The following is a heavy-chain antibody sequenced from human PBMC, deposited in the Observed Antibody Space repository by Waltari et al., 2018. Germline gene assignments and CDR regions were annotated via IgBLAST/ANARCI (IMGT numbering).Heavy chain of an antibody. CDR2: SSGSGGNT. J-gene: IGHJ4*02. V-gene: IGHV3-23*01. CDR1: EFTFSSYA. D-gene: IGHD6-19*01. Sequence: EVQLLESGGGLVQPGGSLRLSCAASEFTFSSYAMNWVHQAPGKGLEWVSTSSGSGGNTYYADSVKGRFTISRDNSKNTLYLQMNSLRAEDTAVYYCAKDPAGTYYFEYWGQGTLVTVSS. CDR3: AKDPAGTYYFEY.